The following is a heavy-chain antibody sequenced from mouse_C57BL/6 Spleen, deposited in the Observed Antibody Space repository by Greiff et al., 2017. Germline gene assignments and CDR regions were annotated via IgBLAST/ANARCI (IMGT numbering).Heavy chain of an antibody. Sequence: QVQLQQSGAELVKPGASVKMSCKASGYTFTSYWITWVKQRPGQGLEWIGDIYPGSGSTNYNEKFKSKATLTVDTSSSTAYMQLSSLTSEDSAVYYCARGGNYVWYVDVWGTGTTVTVSS. V-gene: IGHV1-55*01. CDR2: IYPGSGST. J-gene: IGHJ1*03. CDR3: ARGGNYVWYVDV. CDR1: GYTFTSYW. D-gene: IGHD2-1*01.